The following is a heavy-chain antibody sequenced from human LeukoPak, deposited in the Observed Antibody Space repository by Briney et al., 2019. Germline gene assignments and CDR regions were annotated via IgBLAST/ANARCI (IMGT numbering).Heavy chain of an antibody. J-gene: IGHJ4*02. CDR2: INLNSGGT. CDR1: GYTFTCYY. Sequence: GASVKVSCKASGYTFTCYYMNWVRQAPGQGIEWKGWINLNSGGTNYAQKFQGWVTMTRDTSISTAYMELSRLRSDDTAVYYCARGYCSGGSCYFEGFDYWGQGTLVTVSS. CDR3: ARGYCSGGSCYFEGFDY. V-gene: IGHV1-2*04. D-gene: IGHD2-15*01.